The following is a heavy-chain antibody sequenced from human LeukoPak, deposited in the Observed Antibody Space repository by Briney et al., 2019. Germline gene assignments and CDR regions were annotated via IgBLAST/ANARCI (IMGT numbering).Heavy chain of an antibody. D-gene: IGHD3-3*01. CDR2: IRSKGYSGTA. CDR1: GFTFGDYG. J-gene: IGHJ6*03. CDR3: SRGSPGDSWSGYYMDV. V-gene: IGHV3-49*04. Sequence: SLXLSCSASGFTFGDYGMSWVRQAPGKGLEWVSFIRSKGYSGTAEYAASVKGRFTISRDDSKSIAYLQMNSLKTEDTAVYYCSRGSPGDSWSGYYMDVWGKGTTVTVSS.